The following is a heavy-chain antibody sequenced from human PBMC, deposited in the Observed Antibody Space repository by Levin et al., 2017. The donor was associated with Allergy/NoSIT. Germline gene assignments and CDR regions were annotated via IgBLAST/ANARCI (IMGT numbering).Heavy chain of an antibody. V-gene: IGHV3-11*01. D-gene: IGHD4-23*01. J-gene: IGHJ4*02. CDR1: GFTFSDYY. Sequence: GGSLRLSCAASGFTFSDYYMSWIRQAPGKGLEWVSYISSSGNTIYYADSVKGRFTISRDNAKNSLYLQMNSLRAEDTAVYYCASYGGNSVDYFDYWGQGTLVTVSS. CDR2: ISSSGNTI. CDR3: ASYGGNSVDYFDY.